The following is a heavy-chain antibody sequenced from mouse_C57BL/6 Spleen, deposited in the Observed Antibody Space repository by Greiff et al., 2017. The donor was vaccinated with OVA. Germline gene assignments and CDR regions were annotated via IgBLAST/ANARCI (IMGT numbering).Heavy chain of an antibody. CDR3: ASITTVVATDFDY. CDR1: GFNIKNTY. V-gene: IGHV14-3*01. J-gene: IGHJ2*01. D-gene: IGHD1-1*01. CDR2: IDPANGNT. Sequence: EVMLVESVAELVRPGASVKLSCTASGFNIKNTYMHWVKQRPEQGLEWIGRIDPANGNTKYAPKFQGKATITADTSSNTAYLQLSSLTSEDTAIYYCASITTVVATDFDYWGQGTTLTVSS.